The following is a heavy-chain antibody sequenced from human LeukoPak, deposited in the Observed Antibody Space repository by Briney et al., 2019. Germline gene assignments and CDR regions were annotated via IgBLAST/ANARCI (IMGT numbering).Heavy chain of an antibody. V-gene: IGHV4-30-2*01. CDR3: ARSGSYEKPGDY. CDR1: GGSISSGGYY. D-gene: IGHD1-26*01. J-gene: IGHJ4*02. CDR2: IYDSGST. Sequence: SETLSLTCTVSGGSISSGGYYWSWIRQPPGQALEWIGYIYDSGSTYYNPSLKSRVTISVDRSKNQLSLKLNSVTAADTAVYYGARSGSYEKPGDYWGQGTLVTVSS.